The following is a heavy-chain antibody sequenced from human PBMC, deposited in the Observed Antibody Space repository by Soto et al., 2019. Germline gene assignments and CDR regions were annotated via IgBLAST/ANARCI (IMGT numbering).Heavy chain of an antibody. Sequence: PGVSLRLSCTGSGFPFDDFAINWVRQSPGKGLEWVSAITASGGGTYYAGSVKGRFTISRDNSKDTLYLQMNSLRAEDTAVYYCEKRDSNDASPRNFDSLCQRALVTVSP. V-gene: IGHV3-23*01. J-gene: IGHJ4*02. CDR3: EKRDSNDASPRNFDS. CDR1: GFPFDDFA. CDR2: ITASGGGT.